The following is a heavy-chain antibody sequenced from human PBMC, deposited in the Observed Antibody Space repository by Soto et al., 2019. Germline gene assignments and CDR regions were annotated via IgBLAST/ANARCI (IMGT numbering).Heavy chain of an antibody. CDR2: ISDSGAGT. Sequence: PVGSLRLSCAGSGFIFSTSAMTWVRQAPGKGLEWVSSISDSGAGTYYADSVKGRFTIPKDNSKSTLYLQMNSLGAEYTAVYFCAKVRGSGSYHIFDYWGQGTMVTVSS. CDR1: GFIFSTSA. CDR3: AKVRGSGSYHIFDY. V-gene: IGHV3-23*01. D-gene: IGHD3-10*01. J-gene: IGHJ4*02.